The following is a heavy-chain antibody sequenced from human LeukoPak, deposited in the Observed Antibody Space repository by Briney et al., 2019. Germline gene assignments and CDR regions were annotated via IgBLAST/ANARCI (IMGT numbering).Heavy chain of an antibody. D-gene: IGHD3-10*01. CDR1: GYTLTELS. CDR3: ATAHYYGSGSYKVGRFDP. J-gene: IGHJ5*02. V-gene: IGHV1-24*01. CDR2: FDPEDGET. Sequence: ASVKVSCKVSGYTLTELSMHWVRPAPGKGREWMGGFDPEDGETIYAQKFQGRVTMTEDTSTDTAYMELSSLRSEDTAVYYCATAHYYGSGSYKVGRFDPWGQGTLVTVSS.